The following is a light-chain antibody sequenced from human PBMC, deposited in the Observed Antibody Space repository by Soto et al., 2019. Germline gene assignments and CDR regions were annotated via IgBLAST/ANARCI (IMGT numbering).Light chain of an antibody. Sequence: QSALTQPASVSGSPGQSITISCTGTSSDVGGYKYVSWYQQHPGKAPKLMIYEVSNRPSGVSNRFSGSKSGNTASLTISGLQAEDVAASYCRSYTSIYSPVLFGGGTKLTVL. CDR2: EVS. CDR1: SSDVGGYKY. J-gene: IGLJ2*01. V-gene: IGLV2-14*01. CDR3: RSYTSIYSPVL.